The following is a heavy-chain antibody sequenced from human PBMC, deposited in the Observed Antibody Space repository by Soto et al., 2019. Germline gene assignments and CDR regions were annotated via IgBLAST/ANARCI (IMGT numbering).Heavy chain of an antibody. CDR1: GFSLSNARMG. CDR2: IFSNDEK. Sequence: QVTLKESGPVLVKPTETLTLTCTVSGFSLSNARMGVSWIRQPPGKALEWLAHIFSNDEKPYSTSLKSRLTISKDTSNRQLVLTMTNMDPVDTATYYFARIDDSGLSGIVYWGQGTLVTVSS. V-gene: IGHV2-26*01. D-gene: IGHD6-19*01. J-gene: IGHJ4*02. CDR3: ARIDDSGLSGIVY.